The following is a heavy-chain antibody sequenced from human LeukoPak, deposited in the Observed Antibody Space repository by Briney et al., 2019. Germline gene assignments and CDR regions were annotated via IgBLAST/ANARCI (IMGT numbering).Heavy chain of an antibody. Sequence: GGSLRLSCAASGFAFSRYSMSWVRQAPGKGLEWVSSISPDSNHIYYADSVRGRLTMSRDDSQNSLHLRMNSLRADDTAVYYCTRLLLESSPPNDFWGQGTLVAVSS. CDR3: TRLLLESSPPNDF. V-gene: IGHV3-21*01. CDR2: ISPDSNHI. D-gene: IGHD3-3*01. J-gene: IGHJ4*02. CDR1: GFAFSRYS.